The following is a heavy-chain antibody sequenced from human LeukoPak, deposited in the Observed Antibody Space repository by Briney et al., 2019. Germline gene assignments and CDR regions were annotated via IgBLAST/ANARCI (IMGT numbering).Heavy chain of an antibody. CDR1: GFTFSSYT. CDR2: ISSSSSYI. V-gene: IGHV3-21*01. J-gene: IGHJ4*02. CDR3: ARDGLFDY. Sequence: GWSLRLSCAASGFTFSSYTMNWVRQAPGKGLEWVSSISSSSSYICYADSVKGRFTISRDNAKNSLYLQMNSLRAEDTAVYYCARDGLFDYWGQGTLVTVSS. D-gene: IGHD3-22*01.